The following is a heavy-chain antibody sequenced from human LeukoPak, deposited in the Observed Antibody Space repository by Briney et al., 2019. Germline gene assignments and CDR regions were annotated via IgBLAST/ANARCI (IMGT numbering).Heavy chain of an antibody. CDR2: ISSTGSTM. V-gene: IGHV3-48*03. CDR1: GLTFTGYE. CDR3: ARAAYMVRGVIITPPFDY. J-gene: IGHJ4*02. D-gene: IGHD3-10*01. Sequence: GGSLRLSCAASGLTFTGYEMNWVRQAPGKGLEWVSSISSTGSTMYYADSVKGRFTISRDNAKNSLYLQMNSLRAEDTAIYYCARAAYMVRGVIITPPFDYWGQGTLVTVSS.